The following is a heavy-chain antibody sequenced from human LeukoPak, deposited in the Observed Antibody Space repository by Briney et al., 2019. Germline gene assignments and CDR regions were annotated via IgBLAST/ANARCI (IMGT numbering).Heavy chain of an antibody. CDR1: GFTFSSYA. V-gene: IGHV3-30-3*01. CDR3: ARVRDSGWYDAFDI. J-gene: IGHJ3*02. CDR2: ISYDGSNK. Sequence: GGSLRLSCAASGFTFSSYAMHWVRQAPGKGLEWVAVISYDGSNKYYADSVKGRFTISRDNSKNTLYLQMNSLRAEDTAVYYCARVRDSGWYDAFDIWGQGTMVTVSS. D-gene: IGHD6-19*01.